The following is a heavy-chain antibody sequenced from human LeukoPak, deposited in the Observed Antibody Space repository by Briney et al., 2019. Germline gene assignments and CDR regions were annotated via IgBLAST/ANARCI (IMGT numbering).Heavy chain of an antibody. CDR1: GFTFNDYY. CDR2: IYSGGTT. D-gene: IGHD4-17*01. Sequence: GGSLRLSCAASGFTFNDYYMSWIRQAPGKGPEWVSVIYSGGTTHYADSVKGRFTISRDGSRNTLSLQMNSLRVEDTAMYYCARRPRSTVNVYYYYGLDVWGQGTTVTVSS. CDR3: ARRPRSTVNVYYYYGLDV. V-gene: IGHV3-66*04. J-gene: IGHJ6*02.